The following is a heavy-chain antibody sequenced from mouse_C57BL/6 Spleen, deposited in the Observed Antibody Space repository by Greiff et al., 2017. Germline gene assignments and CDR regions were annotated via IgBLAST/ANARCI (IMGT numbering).Heavy chain of an antibody. J-gene: IGHJ1*03. Sequence: EVKLVESGGGLVQPGGSMKLSCAASGFTFSDAWMDWVRQSPEKGLEWVAEIRNKANNHATYYAESVKGRFTISRDDSKSSVYLQMNSLRAEDTGFYYCTRRRALGRYCDVWGTGTTVTVSS. D-gene: IGHD4-1*01. CDR1: GFTFSDAW. CDR3: TRRRALGRYCDV. CDR2: IRNKANNHAT. V-gene: IGHV6-6*01.